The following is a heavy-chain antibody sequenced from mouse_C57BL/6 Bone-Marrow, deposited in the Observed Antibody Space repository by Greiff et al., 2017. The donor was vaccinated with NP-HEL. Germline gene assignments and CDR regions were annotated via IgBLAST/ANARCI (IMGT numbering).Heavy chain of an antibody. CDR1: GYTFTDYY. V-gene: IGHV1-76*01. CDR3: ARGNYYGSGGAY. CDR2: IYPGSGNT. Sequence: VQLQQSGAELVRPGASVKLSCKASGYTFTDYYINWVKQRPGQGLEWIARIYPGSGNTYYNEKFKGKATLTAEQSSSTAYMQLSSLTSEDSAVYCCARGNYYGSGGAYWGQGTLVTVSA. D-gene: IGHD1-1*01. J-gene: IGHJ3*01.